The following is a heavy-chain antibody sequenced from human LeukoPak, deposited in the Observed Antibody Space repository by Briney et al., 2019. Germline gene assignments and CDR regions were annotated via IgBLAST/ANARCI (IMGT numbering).Heavy chain of an antibody. CDR2: IEPSDSYT. CDR3: ARHVEAVTAWDY. V-gene: IGHV5-10-1*01. CDR1: GYSFTSYW. D-gene: IGHD2-21*02. Sequence: GESLKISCKGSGYSFTSYWISWVRQMPRKGLEWMGTIEPSDSYTNYSPSFQGHVTISADKSISTAYLQWSSLKASDTAMHYCARHVEAVTAWDYWGQGTLVTVSS. J-gene: IGHJ4*02.